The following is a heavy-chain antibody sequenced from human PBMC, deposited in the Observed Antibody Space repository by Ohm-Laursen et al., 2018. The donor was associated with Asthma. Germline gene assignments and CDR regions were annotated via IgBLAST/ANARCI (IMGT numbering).Heavy chain of an antibody. V-gene: IGHV1-2*06. CDR2: INPNSGGT. D-gene: IGHD3/OR15-3a*01. J-gene: IGHJ6*02. CDR3: AREPTWTYAYYYYGMDV. CDR1: GYTFTGYY. Sequence: VASVKVSCKASGYTFTGYYMHWVRQAPGQGLEWMGRINPNSGGTNYAQKFQGRVTMTRDTSISTAYMELSRLRSDDTAVYYCAREPTWTYAYYYYGMDVWGQGTTVTVSS.